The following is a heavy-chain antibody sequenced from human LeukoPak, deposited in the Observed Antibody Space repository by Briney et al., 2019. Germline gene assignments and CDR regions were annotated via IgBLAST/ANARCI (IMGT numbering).Heavy chain of an antibody. Sequence: ASVKVSCKTSGYTFTGYYMHWVRQAPGQGLEWMGWISAYNGNTNYAQKLQGRVTMTTDTSTSTAYMELRSLRSDDTAVYYCARSNGLLWFGEFDYWGQGTLVTVSS. CDR3: ARSNGLLWFGEFDY. J-gene: IGHJ4*02. V-gene: IGHV1-18*04. CDR2: ISAYNGNT. CDR1: GYTFTGYY. D-gene: IGHD3-10*01.